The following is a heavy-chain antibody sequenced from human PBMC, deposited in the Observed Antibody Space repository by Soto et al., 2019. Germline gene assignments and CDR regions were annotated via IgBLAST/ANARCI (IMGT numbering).Heavy chain of an antibody. J-gene: IGHJ4*02. D-gene: IGHD4-17*01. CDR3: VKDIGAVTRRGFDH. Sequence: EVQLVESGGGPVQPGMTLRLSCAASGFSFEDYGMHWVRQGPGKGLEWVAGISWNSGSIGYAGSVKGRFTISRDNAKNSLYLQMSGLRPEDTALYHCVKDIGAVTRRGFDHWGQGTLVTVSS. V-gene: IGHV3-9*01. CDR2: ISWNSGSI. CDR1: GFSFEDYG.